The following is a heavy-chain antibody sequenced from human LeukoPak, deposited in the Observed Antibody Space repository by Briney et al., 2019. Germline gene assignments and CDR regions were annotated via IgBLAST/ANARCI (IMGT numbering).Heavy chain of an antibody. CDR2: MNPNSGNT. CDR1: GYTFTSYD. CDR3: ARHCSSTSCPPLNYYYYGMDV. J-gene: IGHJ6*02. V-gene: IGHV1-8*01. D-gene: IGHD2-2*01. Sequence: GASVKDSCKASGYTFTSYDINWVRQAAGQGLEWMGWMNPNSGNTGYAQKFQGRVTMTRNTSISTAYMELSSLRSEDTAVYYCARHCSSTSCPPLNYYYYGMDVWGQGTTVTVSS.